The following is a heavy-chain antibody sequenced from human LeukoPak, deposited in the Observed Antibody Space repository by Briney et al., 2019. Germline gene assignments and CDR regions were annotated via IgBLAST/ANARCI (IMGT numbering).Heavy chain of an antibody. V-gene: IGHV3-48*02. CDR1: GFTFSSFG. CDR2: ISDSSALT. J-gene: IGHJ6*02. Sequence: GGSLRLSCAASGFTFSSFGMNWVRQAPGKGLEWVSYISDSSALTYYADSVKGRFTISRDNAKDSLSLQLNSLRDEDTAVYFCAKVIRGGYGMDVWGQGTTVTVSS. CDR3: AKVIRGGYGMDV. D-gene: IGHD3-10*01.